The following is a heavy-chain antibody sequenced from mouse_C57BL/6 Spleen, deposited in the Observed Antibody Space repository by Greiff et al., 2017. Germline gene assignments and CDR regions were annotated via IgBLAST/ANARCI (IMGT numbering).Heavy chain of an antibody. Sequence: EVQLQQSGPELVKPGASVKIPCKASGYTFTDYNMDWVKQSHGKSLEWIGDINPNNGGTIYNQKFKGKATLTVDKSSSTAYMELRSLTSEDTAVYYCARQTGSSYFYAMDYWGQGTSVTVSS. CDR2: INPNNGGT. D-gene: IGHD1-1*01. CDR3: ARQTGSSYFYAMDY. V-gene: IGHV1-18*01. CDR1: GYTFTDYN. J-gene: IGHJ4*01.